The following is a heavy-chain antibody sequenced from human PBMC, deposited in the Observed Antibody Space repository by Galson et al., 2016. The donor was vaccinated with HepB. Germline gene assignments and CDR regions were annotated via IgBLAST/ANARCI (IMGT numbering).Heavy chain of an antibody. V-gene: IGHV3-33*01. CDR2: IWDDGSNR. CDR3: ARGYSSSRYLYYFDY. D-gene: IGHD6-13*01. J-gene: IGHJ4*02. CDR1: GLTFSNYG. Sequence: SLRLSCAASGLTFSNYGMHWVRQAPGKGLEWVAVIWDDGSNRYYADSVKGRFTISRDNSKNTLYLQMNSLRAEDTAVYYCARGYSSSRYLYYFDYWGQGTLVTVSS.